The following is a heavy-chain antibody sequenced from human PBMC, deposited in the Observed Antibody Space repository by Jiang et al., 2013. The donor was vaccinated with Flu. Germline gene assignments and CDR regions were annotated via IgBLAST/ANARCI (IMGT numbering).Heavy chain of an antibody. CDR1: GGSIISENSY. D-gene: IGHD1-26*01. CDR3: ARHFQWEVVGIDY. V-gene: IGHV4-39*01. CDR2: IYYSGTT. J-gene: IGHJ4*02. Sequence: GSGLVKPSETLSLSCTVSGGSIISENSYWGWIRQPPGKGLEWIGSIYYSGTTYYNPSLKSRVSISVETSKNQFSLKLTSVTAADTAVYYCARHFQWEVVGIDYWGQGTLVTVSS.